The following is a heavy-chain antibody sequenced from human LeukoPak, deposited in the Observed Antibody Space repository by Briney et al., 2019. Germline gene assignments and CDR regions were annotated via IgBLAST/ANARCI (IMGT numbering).Heavy chain of an antibody. Sequence: GGSLRLSCAASGFTFSSCSMNWVRQAPGKGLEWVSSISSSSSYIYYADSVKGRFTISRDNAKNSLYLQMNSLRAEDTAVYYCARGYDSSGPFDYWGQGTLVTVSS. CDR2: ISSSSSYI. J-gene: IGHJ4*02. D-gene: IGHD3-22*01. CDR3: ARGYDSSGPFDY. CDR1: GFTFSSCS. V-gene: IGHV3-21*01.